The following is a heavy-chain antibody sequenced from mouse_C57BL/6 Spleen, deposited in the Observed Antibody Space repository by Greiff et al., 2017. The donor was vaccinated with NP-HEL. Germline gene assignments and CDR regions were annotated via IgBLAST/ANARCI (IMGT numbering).Heavy chain of an antibody. CDR2: ISDGGSYT. J-gene: IGHJ2*01. Sequence: EVMLVESGGGLVKPGGSLKLSCAASGFTFSSYAMSWVRQTPEKRLEWVATISDGGSYTYYPDNVKGRFTISRDNAKNNLYLQMSHLKSEDTAMYYCARQLRLPYYFDYWGQGTTLTVSS. CDR1: GFTFSSYA. CDR3: ARQLRLPYYFDY. V-gene: IGHV5-4*03. D-gene: IGHD3-2*02.